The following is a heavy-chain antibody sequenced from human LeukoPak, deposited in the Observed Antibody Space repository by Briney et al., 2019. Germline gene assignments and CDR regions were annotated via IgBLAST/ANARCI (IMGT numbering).Heavy chain of an antibody. J-gene: IGHJ4*02. CDR2: IFYSGST. CDR1: GGTISSYY. CDR3: ARDLVGSGLDY. Sequence: SETLSLTCTVSGGTISSYYWHWIRQPPGKGLEWIGYIFYSGSTNYNPSLKSGGTISVDTSKNQFSLKVSSVTAADTAAYYCARDLVGSGLDYWGQGTLVTVSS. V-gene: IGHV4-59*01. D-gene: IGHD2-15*01.